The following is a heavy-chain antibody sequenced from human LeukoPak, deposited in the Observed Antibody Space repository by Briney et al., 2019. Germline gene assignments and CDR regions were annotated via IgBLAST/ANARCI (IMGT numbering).Heavy chain of an antibody. J-gene: IGHJ6*02. CDR1: GFTFSSYG. CDR2: IWYDGGNK. V-gene: IGHV3-33*01. CDR3: ARDQYCSGGSCYRAYYYYGMDV. D-gene: IGHD2-15*01. Sequence: GGSLRLSCAASGFTFSSYGMHWVRQAPGKGLEWVAFIWYDGGNKYYADSVKGRFTISRDNSKNTLYLQMNSLRAEDTAVYYCARDQYCSGGSCYRAYYYYGMDVWGQGTTVTVSS.